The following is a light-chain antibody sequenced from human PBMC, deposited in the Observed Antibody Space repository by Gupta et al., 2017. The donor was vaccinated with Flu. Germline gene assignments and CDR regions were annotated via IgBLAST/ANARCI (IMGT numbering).Light chain of an antibody. J-gene: IGLJ2*01. CDR3: SSYTSSSTLVV. V-gene: IGLV2-14*01. CDR2: EVS. CDR1: SSDVGGYNY. Sequence: QSALTQPASVSGSPGQSITISCTGTSSDVGGYNYVSWYQQHPGKAPKLMIYEVSNRPSGVSNRFSSSKSGNTASLTIXGXQAEDEXDYYCSSYTSSSTLVVFGGGTKLTVL.